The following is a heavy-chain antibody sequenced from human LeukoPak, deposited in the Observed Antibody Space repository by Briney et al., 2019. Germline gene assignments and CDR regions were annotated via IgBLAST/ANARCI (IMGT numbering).Heavy chain of an antibody. CDR2: IIPILGIA. J-gene: IGHJ4*02. Sequence: ASVKVSCKASGGTFSSYAISWVRQAPGQGLKWMGRIIPILGIANYAQKFQGRVTITADKSTSTAYMELSSLRSEDTAVYYCARSSYYYDSSGYYYAYWGQGTLVTVSS. D-gene: IGHD3-22*01. CDR3: ARSSYYYDSSGYYYAY. V-gene: IGHV1-69*04. CDR1: GGTFSSYA.